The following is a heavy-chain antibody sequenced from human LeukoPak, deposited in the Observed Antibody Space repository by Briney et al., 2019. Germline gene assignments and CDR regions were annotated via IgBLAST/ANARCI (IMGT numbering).Heavy chain of an antibody. CDR3: ARERYGYYFDY. CDR1: GGSISSYY. J-gene: IGHJ4*02. CDR2: IYYSGST. D-gene: IGHD1-14*01. V-gene: IGHV4-59*01. Sequence: SETLSLTCTVSGGSISSYYGSWIRQPPGKGLEWIGYIYYSGSTNYNPSLKSRVTISVDTSKNQFSLKLSSVTAADTAVYYCARERYGYYFDYWGQGTLVTVSS.